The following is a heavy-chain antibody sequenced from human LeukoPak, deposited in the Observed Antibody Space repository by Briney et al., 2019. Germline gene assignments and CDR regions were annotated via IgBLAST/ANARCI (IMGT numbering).Heavy chain of an antibody. V-gene: IGHV3-23*01. J-gene: IGHJ4*02. Sequence: PGGSLRLSCGASGVTFSSFAMSWVRQAPGKGLEWVSAINFSGDDTFYADSVKGRFSISRDNSKNTLYLQLHSLGTEDTAVYYCAKDRGHCSTTNCFTRGNYFDFWGQGTLVTVSS. CDR1: GVTFSSFA. CDR2: INFSGDDT. D-gene: IGHD2-2*02. CDR3: AKDRGHCSTTNCFTRGNYFDF.